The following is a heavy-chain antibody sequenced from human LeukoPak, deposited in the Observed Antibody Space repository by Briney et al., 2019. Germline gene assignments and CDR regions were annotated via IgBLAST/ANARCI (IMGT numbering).Heavy chain of an antibody. CDR1: GFTFSGYA. V-gene: IGHV3-64*01. Sequence: GGSLRLSCAASGFTFSGYAMHWVRQAPGKGLEYVSAISSNGGSTYYANSVKGRFTISRDNSKNTLYLQMGSLRAEDMAVYYCAREYYDILTGYPHPFDYWGQGTLVTVSS. J-gene: IGHJ4*02. CDR2: ISSNGGST. D-gene: IGHD3-9*01. CDR3: AREYYDILTGYPHPFDY.